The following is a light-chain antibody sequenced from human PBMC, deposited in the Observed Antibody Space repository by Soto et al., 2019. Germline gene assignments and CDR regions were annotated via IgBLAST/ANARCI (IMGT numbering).Light chain of an antibody. CDR3: QTYDRAPGA. CDR2: AAS. Sequence: DIQMTQSPSSLSASVGDRVTITCRASQSISNYLAWYQQKPGKVPTVLIYAASTLQSGVPSRFSGSGSGTDFTLTISSLQPDDVATYYCQTYDRAPGAFGQGTKLAIK. CDR1: QSISNY. V-gene: IGKV1-27*01. J-gene: IGKJ1*01.